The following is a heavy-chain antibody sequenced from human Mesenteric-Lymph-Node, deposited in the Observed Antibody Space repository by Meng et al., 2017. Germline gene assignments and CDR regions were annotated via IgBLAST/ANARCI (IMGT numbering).Heavy chain of an antibody. CDR1: GGSIKSGNFH. Sequence: GSLRLSCTVSGGSIKSGNFHWGWIRQSPGKGLEWIGSIYYRGNIYYNPSLKSRVTISVDTSKNQFSLKLSSVTAADTAVYYCARDQYYYDSSGYYSYYFDYWGQGTLVTVSS. CDR3: ARDQYYYDSSGYYSYYFDY. CDR2: IYYRGNI. J-gene: IGHJ4*02. V-gene: IGHV4-39*07. D-gene: IGHD3-22*01.